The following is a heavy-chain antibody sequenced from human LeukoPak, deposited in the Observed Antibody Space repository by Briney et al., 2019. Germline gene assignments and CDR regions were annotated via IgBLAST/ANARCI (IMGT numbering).Heavy chain of an antibody. V-gene: IGHV4-39*07. CDR1: GGSISSSSYY. J-gene: IGHJ6*03. CDR3: ARMGMYYYDSSGYYPSNYYYYYMDV. Sequence: SETLSLTCTVSGGSISSSSYYWGWIRQPPGKGLEWIGSIYYSGSTYYNPSLKSRVTISVDTSKNQFSLKLSSVTAADTAVYYCARMGMYYYDSSGYYPSNYYYYYMDVWGKGTTVTISS. D-gene: IGHD3-22*01. CDR2: IYYSGST.